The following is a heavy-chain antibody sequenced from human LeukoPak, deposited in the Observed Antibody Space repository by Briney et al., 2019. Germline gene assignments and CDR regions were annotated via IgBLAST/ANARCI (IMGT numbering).Heavy chain of an antibody. CDR3: AKDDRWLQFCC. J-gene: IGHJ4*02. CDR2: IIPSGHTT. V-gene: IGHV3-23*01. CDR1: GFTFSSHG. D-gene: IGHD5-24*01. Sequence: HPGGSLRLPCAASGFTFSSHGMNWVRQAPGKGLERVSGIIPSGHTTYYADSVRGRFTISRDNSRNTLYLQMNSLRAEDTAVYYCAKDDRWLQFCCWGQGTLVTVSA.